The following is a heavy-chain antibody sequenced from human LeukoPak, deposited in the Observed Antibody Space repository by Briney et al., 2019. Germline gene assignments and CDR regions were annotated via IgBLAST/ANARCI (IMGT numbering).Heavy chain of an antibody. V-gene: IGHV1-2*02. D-gene: IGHD3-9*01. CDR2: INPNSGGT. CDR1: GYTFTGYY. J-gene: IGHJ4*02. Sequence: ASVKVSCKASGYTFTGYYMHWVRQASGQGLEWMGWINPNSGGTNYAQKFQGRVTMTRDTSISTAYMELSRLRSDDTAVYYCAVGLRYFDWLPPPFDYWGQGTLVTVSS. CDR3: AVGLRYFDWLPPPFDY.